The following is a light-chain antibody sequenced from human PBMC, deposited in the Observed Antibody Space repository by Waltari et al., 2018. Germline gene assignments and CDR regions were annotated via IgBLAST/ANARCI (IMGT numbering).Light chain of an antibody. Sequence: AIRITQSPSPLSASTGDRVTITCRPSQAISSYLAWYQQKPGKAPMLLIYASSTLQSGVPSRFSGSGSGTNFTLTIGCLQSEDFATYFCQQYYGDPLTFGGGTKVEI. V-gene: IGKV1-8*01. CDR2: ASS. J-gene: IGKJ4*01. CDR1: QAISSY. CDR3: QQYYGDPLT.